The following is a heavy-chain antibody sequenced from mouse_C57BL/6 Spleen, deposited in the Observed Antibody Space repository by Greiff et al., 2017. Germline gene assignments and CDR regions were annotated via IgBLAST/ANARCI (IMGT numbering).Heavy chain of an antibody. D-gene: IGHD2-4*01. CDR2: IWSGGST. J-gene: IGHJ3*01. CDR1: GFSLTSYG. V-gene: IGHV2-2*01. Sequence: VQLQQSGPGLVQPSQSLSITCTVSGFSLTSYGVHWVRQSPGKGLEWLGVIWSGGSTDYNAAFISRLSISKDNSKCQVFFKMNSLQADDTAIYYCAIYYDYDGAYWGQGTLVTVSA. CDR3: AIYYDYDGAY.